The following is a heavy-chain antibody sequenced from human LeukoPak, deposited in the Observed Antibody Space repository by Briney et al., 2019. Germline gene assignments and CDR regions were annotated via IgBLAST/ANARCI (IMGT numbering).Heavy chain of an antibody. V-gene: IGHV3-48*03. J-gene: IGHJ4*02. CDR2: ISSSGSTV. CDR3: ARLGVTRPGY. Sequence: SGGSLRLSCAVSGFIFSSYEMNCVRQAPGKGLEWVSYISSSGSTVYYADSVKGRFTISRDNAKNSLFLQMNSLRAEDTAVYYCARLGVTRPGYWGQGTLVTVSS. CDR1: GFIFSSYE. D-gene: IGHD3-3*01.